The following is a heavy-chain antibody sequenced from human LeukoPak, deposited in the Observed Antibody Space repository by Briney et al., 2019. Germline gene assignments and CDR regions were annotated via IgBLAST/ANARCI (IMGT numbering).Heavy chain of an antibody. CDR2: ISYDGSNK. CDR1: GFTFSSYA. CDR3: ARDSSTSNYYYGMDV. V-gene: IGHV3-30-3*01. J-gene: IGHJ6*02. Sequence: GGSLRLSCAASGFTFSSYAMSWVRQAPGKGLEWVAVISYDGSNKYYADSVKGRFTISRDNSKNTLYLQLNSLRAEDTAVYYCARDSSTSNYYYGMDVWGQGTTVTVS. D-gene: IGHD6-13*01.